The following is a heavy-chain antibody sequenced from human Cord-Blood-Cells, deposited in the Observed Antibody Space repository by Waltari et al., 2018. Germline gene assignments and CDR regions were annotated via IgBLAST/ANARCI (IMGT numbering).Heavy chain of an antibody. J-gene: IGHJ4*02. V-gene: IGHV4-39*01. CDR2: IYYSGST. Sequence: QLQLQESGPGLVKPSETLSLTCTVSGGSISSSSYYWGWIRQPPVKGLEWIGSIYYSGSTYYNPSLKSRVTISVDTSKNQFSLKLSSVTAADTAVYYCARQDIVVVPAAIGYFDYWGQGTLVTVSS. CDR3: ARQDIVVVPAAIGYFDY. D-gene: IGHD2-2*01. CDR1: GGSISSSSYY.